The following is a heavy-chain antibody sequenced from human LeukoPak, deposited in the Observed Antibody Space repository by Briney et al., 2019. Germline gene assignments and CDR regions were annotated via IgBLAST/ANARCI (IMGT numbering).Heavy chain of an antibody. Sequence: SETLSLTCTVSGGSISSGDYYWSWIRQPPGKGLEWIGYIYYSGSTYYNPSLKSRVTISVDTSKNQFSLKLSPVTAADTAVYYCARVATVVTWDAFDIWGQGTMVTVSS. CDR1: GGSISSGDYY. V-gene: IGHV4-30-4*08. J-gene: IGHJ3*02. CDR3: ARVATVVTWDAFDI. D-gene: IGHD4-23*01. CDR2: IYYSGST.